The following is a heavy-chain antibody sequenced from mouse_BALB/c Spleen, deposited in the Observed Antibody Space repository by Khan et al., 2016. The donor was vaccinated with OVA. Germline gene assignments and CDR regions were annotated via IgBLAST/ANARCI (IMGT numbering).Heavy chain of an antibody. CDR3: AGGSGNYRFAY. Sequence: QVQLQQSGAELVRPGVSVKISCKGSGYIFVDFSMHWVKRSHAKSLEWIGVISTYYGDSIYNQNFKDKATLTVEKSSSTANMELARLTSEDSAIYYCAGGSGNYRFAYWGQGTLVTVSA. CDR1: GYIFVDFS. J-gene: IGHJ3*01. V-gene: IGHV1S137*01. CDR2: ISTYYGDS. D-gene: IGHD2-1*01.